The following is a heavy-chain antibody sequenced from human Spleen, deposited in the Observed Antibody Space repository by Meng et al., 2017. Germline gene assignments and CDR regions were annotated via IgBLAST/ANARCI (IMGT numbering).Heavy chain of an antibody. CDR2: INHSGST. J-gene: IGHJ5*02. CDR1: GGSFSGYY. CDR3: ARPGGELGIHNWFDP. D-gene: IGHD7-27*01. V-gene: IGHV4-34*01. Sequence: QVQLQQGGACILKPSETLSLTCAVYGGSFSGYYWSWIRQPPGKGLEWIGEINHSGSTNYNPSLKSRVTISVDTSKNQFSLKLSSVTAADTAVYYCARPGGELGIHNWFDPWGQGTLVTVSS.